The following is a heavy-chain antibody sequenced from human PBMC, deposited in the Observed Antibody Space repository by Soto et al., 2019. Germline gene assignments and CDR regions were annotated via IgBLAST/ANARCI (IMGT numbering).Heavy chain of an antibody. CDR3: ARAEDNYNPTYLDY. J-gene: IGHJ4*02. V-gene: IGHV1-46*01. Sequence: ASVKVSCKTSGYTFINYHIHWVRQAPGQGLEWMGIINPSGGTTRYGELFWDRVTMTRDRSTATVYMELGSLTDDDTAIYYCARAEDNYNPTYLDYWVLGTLVTVSS. D-gene: IGHD4-4*01. CDR1: GYTFINYH. CDR2: INPSGGTT.